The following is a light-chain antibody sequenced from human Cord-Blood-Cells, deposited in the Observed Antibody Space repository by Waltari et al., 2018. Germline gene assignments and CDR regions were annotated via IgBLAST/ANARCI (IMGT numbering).Light chain of an antibody. J-gene: IGLJ3*02. CDR2: DVH. CDR1: SSDVGGYNY. Sequence: QSALAQPRSVSGSPGQSVTISCTCTSSDVGGYNYVSWYPQPPGKAPKLMIYDVHKRPSGVPYRFSGPKSGNTASLTISGLQAEDEADYYCCSYAGSYTWVFGGGTKLTVL. CDR3: CSYAGSYTWV. V-gene: IGLV2-11*01.